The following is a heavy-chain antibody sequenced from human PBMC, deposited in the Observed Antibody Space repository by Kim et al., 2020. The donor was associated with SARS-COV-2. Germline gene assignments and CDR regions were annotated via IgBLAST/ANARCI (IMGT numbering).Heavy chain of an antibody. CDR1: GGSISSYY. V-gene: IGHV4-4*07. CDR3: ARAWEYYDFWSGYLFWFDP. D-gene: IGHD3-3*01. Sequence: SETLSLTCTVSGGSISSYYWSWIRQPAGKGLEWIGRIYTSGSTNYNPSLKSRVTMSVDTSKNQFSLKLSSVTAADTAVYYCARAWEYYDFWSGYLFWFDPWGRGTLVTVSS. CDR2: IYTSGST. J-gene: IGHJ5*02.